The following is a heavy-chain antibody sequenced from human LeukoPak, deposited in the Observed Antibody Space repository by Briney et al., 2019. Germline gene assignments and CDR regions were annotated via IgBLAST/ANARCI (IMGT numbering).Heavy chain of an antibody. J-gene: IGHJ4*02. D-gene: IGHD3-10*01. CDR3: ARANFSPNYYGSGVEVLTILEVTHDKYYFDY. Sequence: EASVKVSCKASGYTFTGYYMHWVRQAPGQGLEWMGWINPNSGGTNYAQKFQGRVTMTRDTSISTAYMELSRLRSDDTAVYYCARANFSPNYYGSGVEVLTILEVTHDKYYFDYWGQGTLVTVSS. V-gene: IGHV1-2*02. CDR2: INPNSGGT. CDR1: GYTFTGYY.